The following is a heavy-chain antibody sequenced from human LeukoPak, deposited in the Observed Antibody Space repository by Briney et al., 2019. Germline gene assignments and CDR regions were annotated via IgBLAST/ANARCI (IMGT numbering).Heavy chain of an antibody. CDR2: MNPNSGNT. Sequence: ASEKVSCKASGYTFTSYDINWVRQATGQGLERMGWMNPNSGNTGYAQKFQGRVTMTRNTSISTAYMELSSLRSEDTAVYYCARGPHSSSWYPYYYYYMDVWGKGTTVTVSS. D-gene: IGHD6-13*01. CDR1: GYTFTSYD. CDR3: ARGPHSSSWYPYYYYYMDV. V-gene: IGHV1-8*01. J-gene: IGHJ6*03.